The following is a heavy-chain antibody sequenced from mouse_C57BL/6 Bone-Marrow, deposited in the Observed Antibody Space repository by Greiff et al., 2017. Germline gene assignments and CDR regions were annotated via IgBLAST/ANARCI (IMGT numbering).Heavy chain of an antibody. V-gene: IGHV1-55*01. J-gene: IGHJ1*03. CDR2: IYPGSGST. Sequence: VQLQQSGAELVKPGASVKMSCKASGYTFTSYWITWVKQRPGQGLEWIGDIYPGSGSTNYNEKFKSKATLTVDPSSSTAYMQLSSLTSEDSAVYYCAGKFLLLREWYFDVWGTGTTVTVSS. D-gene: IGHD1-1*01. CDR3: AGKFLLLREWYFDV. CDR1: GYTFTSYW.